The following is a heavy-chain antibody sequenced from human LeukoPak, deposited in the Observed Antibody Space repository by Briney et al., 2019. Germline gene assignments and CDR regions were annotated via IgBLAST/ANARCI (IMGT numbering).Heavy chain of an antibody. CDR1: GYTFTTTP. CDR2: ISAHNGNT. Sequence: GDSVKVSCKPSGYTFTTTPISWVRQSPGQGLEWMGWISAHNGNTNYAQNLQDRVTMITDTSTNTAYMELRSLRSDDTAVYYCARGIAGLDYWGQGTLVTVSS. J-gene: IGHJ4*02. D-gene: IGHD2-21*01. CDR3: ARGIAGLDY. V-gene: IGHV1-18*01.